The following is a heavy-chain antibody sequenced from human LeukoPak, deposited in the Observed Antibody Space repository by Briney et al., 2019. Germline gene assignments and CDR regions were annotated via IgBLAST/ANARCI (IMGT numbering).Heavy chain of an antibody. Sequence: ASVKVSCKASGYTFTGYYMHWVRQAPGQGLEWMGWINPNSGGTNYAQKFQGRVTMTRDTSISTAYMELSRLRSDDTAVYYCARPTIFGVVLPDYWGQGTLVTVSS. CDR3: ARPTIFGVVLPDY. D-gene: IGHD3-3*01. J-gene: IGHJ4*02. CDR2: INPNSGGT. CDR1: GYTFTGYY. V-gene: IGHV1-2*02.